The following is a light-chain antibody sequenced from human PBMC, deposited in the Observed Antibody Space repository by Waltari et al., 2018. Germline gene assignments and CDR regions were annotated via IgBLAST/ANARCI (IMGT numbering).Light chain of an antibody. CDR1: QDISTW. J-gene: IGKJ2*01. Sequence: DIQMTQSPSSVSASVGDRVTITCRASQDISTWLAWYQQKPGTAPKLLIYLASTLQSGVPSRFSGSGSGTDFTLSIRNLQPEDSAIYFCQQSNFFPRTFGQGT. CDR2: LAS. V-gene: IGKV1D-12*01. CDR3: QQSNFFPRT.